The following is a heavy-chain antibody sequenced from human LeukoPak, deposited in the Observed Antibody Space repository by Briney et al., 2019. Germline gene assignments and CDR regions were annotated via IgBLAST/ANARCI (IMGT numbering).Heavy chain of an antibody. J-gene: IGHJ4*02. Sequence: GGSLRLSCAASGFTFNNYAMTWVRQAPGKGLEWVSAISGGGSTYNADSVKGRFTISRDNSKNTLYLQMNSLRAEDTAVYYCAKEVAGISSGGQGTLVTVSS. CDR1: GFTFNNYA. V-gene: IGHV3-23*01. CDR2: ISGGGST. D-gene: IGHD6-19*01. CDR3: AKEVAGISS.